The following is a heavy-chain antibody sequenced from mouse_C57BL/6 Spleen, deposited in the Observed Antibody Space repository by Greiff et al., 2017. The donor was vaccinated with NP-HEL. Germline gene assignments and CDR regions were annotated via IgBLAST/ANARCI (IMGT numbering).Heavy chain of an antibody. CDR1: GYTFTSYW. V-gene: IGHV1-50*01. D-gene: IGHD1-1*01. CDR3: ARSYGSRLTNY. CDR2: IDPSDSYT. J-gene: IGHJ2*01. Sequence: VQLQQPGAELVKPGASVKLSCKASGYTFTSYWMQWVKQRPGQGLEWIGEIDPSDSYTNYNQKFKGKATLTVDTSSSTAYMQLSSLTSEDSAVYYCARSYGSRLTNYWGQGTTLTVSS.